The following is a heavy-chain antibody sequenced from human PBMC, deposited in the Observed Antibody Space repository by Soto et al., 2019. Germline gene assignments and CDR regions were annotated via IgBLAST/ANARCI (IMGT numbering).Heavy chain of an antibody. CDR1: GGSISSSNW. CDR2: IYHSGST. D-gene: IGHD6-19*01. J-gene: IGHJ6*02. V-gene: IGHV4-4*02. Sequence: SETLSLTCAVSGGSISSSNWWSWVRQPPGKGLEWIGEIYHSGSTNYNPSLKSRVTISVDKSKNQFSLKLSSVTAADTAVYYCASLDSSGWYYYYGVDVWGQGTTVTVS. CDR3: ASLDSSGWYYYYGVDV.